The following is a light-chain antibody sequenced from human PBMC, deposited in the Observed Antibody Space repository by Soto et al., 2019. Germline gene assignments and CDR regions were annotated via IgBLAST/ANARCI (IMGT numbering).Light chain of an antibody. Sequence: QSALTQPASVSGSPGQSITISCTGTSSDVGGYNYVSWYQQYPGKVPKLMIYDVSNRPSGVSNRFSGSKSGNTASLSISGLQAEDEADYYCSSYTSSSTDVFGTGTKLTVL. J-gene: IGLJ1*01. CDR1: SSDVGGYNY. V-gene: IGLV2-14*01. CDR3: SSYTSSSTDV. CDR2: DVS.